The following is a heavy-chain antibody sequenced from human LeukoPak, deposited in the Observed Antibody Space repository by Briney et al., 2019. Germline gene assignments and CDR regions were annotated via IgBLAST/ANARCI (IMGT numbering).Heavy chain of an antibody. V-gene: IGHV3-21*01. J-gene: IGHJ4*02. CDR2: ISSSSSYI. D-gene: IGHD5-18*01. CDR3: ARELGYSYGYGY. CDR1: GFTFSSYS. Sequence: GGSLRLSCAASGFTFSSYSMNWVRQAPGKGLEWVSSISSSSSYIYYADSVKGRFTISRDNAKNSLYLQMNSLRAEDTAVYYCARELGYSYGYGYWGQGTLVTVSS.